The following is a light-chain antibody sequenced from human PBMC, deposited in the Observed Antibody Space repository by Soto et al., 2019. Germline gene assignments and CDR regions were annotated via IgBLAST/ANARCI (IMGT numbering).Light chain of an antibody. CDR1: QSVSNN. J-gene: IGKJ1*01. CDR3: QQYNNWWT. Sequence: EIVMTQSPATLSVSPGERATLSCRASQSVSNNLAWYQKKPGQAPRLLIYGASTRATGIPARFSGSRSGTEFTLTISSLQSEDFAFYYCQQYNNWWTFGQGTRVDIK. CDR2: GAS. V-gene: IGKV3-15*01.